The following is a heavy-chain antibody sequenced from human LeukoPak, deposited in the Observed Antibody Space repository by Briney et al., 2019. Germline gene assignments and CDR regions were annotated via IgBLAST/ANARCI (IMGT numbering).Heavy chain of an antibody. V-gene: IGHV1-69*05. D-gene: IGHD3-3*01. J-gene: IGHJ5*02. Sequence: SVTVSCKASGGTFSSYAISWVRQAPGQGLEWMGGIIPIFGTANYAQKFQGRVTITTDESTSTAYMELSSLRSEDTAVYYCARGGYYDFWSGYNNWFDPWGQGTLVTVSS. CDR2: IIPIFGTA. CDR1: GGTFSSYA. CDR3: ARGGYYDFWSGYNNWFDP.